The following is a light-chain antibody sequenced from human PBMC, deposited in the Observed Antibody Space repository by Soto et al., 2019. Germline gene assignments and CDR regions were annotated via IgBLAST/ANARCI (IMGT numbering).Light chain of an antibody. J-gene: IGLJ1*01. CDR2: DVS. V-gene: IGLV2-14*01. Sequence: QSALTQPASVSGSPGQSITISCTGTSSDVGGYNYVSWYQQHPGKAPKFMIYDVSNRPSGVSNRFSGSKSGNTASLTISGLQAEDEADYYCSSYTTSNTRQIVFGTGTKLTLL. CDR1: SSDVGGYNY. CDR3: SSYTTSNTRQIV.